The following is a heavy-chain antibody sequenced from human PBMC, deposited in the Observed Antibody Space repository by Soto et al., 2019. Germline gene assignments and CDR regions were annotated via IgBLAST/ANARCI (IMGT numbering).Heavy chain of an antibody. J-gene: IGHJ4*02. V-gene: IGHV1-46*01. D-gene: IGHD6-13*01. Sequence: QVQLVQSGAEVKKPGASVKVSCKASGYTFTSYYMHWVRQAPGQGLEWMGIINPSGGSTSYAQKFQGRVTMTRDTSTSTVYMELSSLRSEDTAVYYCATGIAAAGAPPAFDYWGQGTLVTVSS. CDR3: ATGIAAAGAPPAFDY. CDR2: INPSGGST. CDR1: GYTFTSYY.